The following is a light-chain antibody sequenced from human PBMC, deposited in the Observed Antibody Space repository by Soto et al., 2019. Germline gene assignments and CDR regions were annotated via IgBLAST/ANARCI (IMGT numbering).Light chain of an antibody. CDR3: QQLNSYPLT. Sequence: DIWLTQSPSFLSASVGDRVAITCRASQGISSYLAWYQQKPGKAPKLLIYAASTLQSGVPSRFSGSGSGTEFTLTISSLQPEDFATYYCQQLNSYPLTFGGGTKVDIK. J-gene: IGKJ4*01. CDR1: QGISSY. CDR2: AAS. V-gene: IGKV1-9*01.